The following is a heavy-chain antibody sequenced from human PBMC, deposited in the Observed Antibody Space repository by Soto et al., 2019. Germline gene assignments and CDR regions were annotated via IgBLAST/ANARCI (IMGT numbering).Heavy chain of an antibody. D-gene: IGHD6-6*01. J-gene: IGHJ4*02. CDR2: ISSSSSYI. V-gene: IGHV3-21*01. CDR3: ARDLIAARPAFDY. CDR1: GFTFSSYS. Sequence: PGGSLRLSCAASGFTFSSYSMNWVRQAPGKGLEWVSSISSSSSYIYYADSVKGRFTISRDNAKNSLYLQMNSLRAEDTAVYYCARDLIAARPAFDYWGQGTLVTVSS.